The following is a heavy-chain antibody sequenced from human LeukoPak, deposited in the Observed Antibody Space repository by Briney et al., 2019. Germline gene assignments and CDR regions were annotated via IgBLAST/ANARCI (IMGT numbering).Heavy chain of an antibody. D-gene: IGHD3-16*01. CDR1: GFTFSSYS. CDR3: ARGQIYDYVWGSYLDY. J-gene: IGHJ4*02. Sequence: GGSLRLSCAASGFTFSSYSMNWVRQAPGKGLEWVSSISTSSTYIYYADPVKGRFTISRDNAKNSLYLQMNSLRAEDTAVYYCARGQIYDYVWGSYLDYWGQGTLVTVSS. CDR2: ISTSSTYI. V-gene: IGHV3-21*01.